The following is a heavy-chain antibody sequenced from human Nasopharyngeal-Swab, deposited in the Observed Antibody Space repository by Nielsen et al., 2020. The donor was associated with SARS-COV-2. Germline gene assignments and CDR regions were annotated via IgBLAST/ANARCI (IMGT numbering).Heavy chain of an antibody. CDR1: GFTFSSYD. CDR3: ARMGGSGFDY. CDR2: IGTAGDT. D-gene: IGHD3-10*01. V-gene: IGHV3-13*01. Sequence: GESLKISCAASGFTFSSYDMHWVRQATGKGLEWVSAIGTAGDTYYPGSVKGRFTISRENAKNSLYLQMNSLRAEDTAVYYCARMGGSGFDYWGQGTLVTVSS. J-gene: IGHJ4*02.